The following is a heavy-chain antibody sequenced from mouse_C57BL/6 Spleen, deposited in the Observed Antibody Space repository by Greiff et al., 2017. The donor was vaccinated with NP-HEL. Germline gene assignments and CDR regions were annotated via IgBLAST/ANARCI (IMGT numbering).Heavy chain of an antibody. CDR1: GYAFSSSW. CDR3: ASPYGYDEGYYFDY. V-gene: IGHV1-82*01. Sequence: QVQLQQSGPELVKPGASVKISCKASGYAFSSSWMNWVKQRPGKGLEWIGRIYPGDGDTNYNGKFKGKATLTADKSSSTAYMQLSSLTSEDSAVYFCASPYGYDEGYYFDYWGQGTTLTVSS. CDR2: IYPGDGDT. J-gene: IGHJ2*01. D-gene: IGHD2-2*01.